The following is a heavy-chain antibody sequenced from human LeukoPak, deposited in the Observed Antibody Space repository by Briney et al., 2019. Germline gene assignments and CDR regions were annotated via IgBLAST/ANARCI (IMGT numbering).Heavy chain of an antibody. Sequence: GRSLRLSCAASGFTFDDYAMHWVRQAPGKSLEWVSGISWNSGSIGYADSVKGRFTISRDNAKNSLYLQMNSLRAEDTALYYCAKDGAYDILTGYPDYWGQGTLVTVSS. J-gene: IGHJ4*02. V-gene: IGHV3-9*01. D-gene: IGHD3-9*01. CDR3: AKDGAYDILTGYPDY. CDR1: GFTFDDYA. CDR2: ISWNSGSI.